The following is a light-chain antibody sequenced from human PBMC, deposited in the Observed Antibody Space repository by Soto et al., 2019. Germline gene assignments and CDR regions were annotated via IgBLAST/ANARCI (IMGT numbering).Light chain of an antibody. V-gene: IGLV2-23*01. CDR1: RSDVGSYNL. CDR2: EGT. CDR3: CSYAGSSSYV. J-gene: IGLJ1*01. Sequence: QSALTQPASVSGSPGQSITISCTGTRSDVGSYNLVSWYQQHPGKAPKLMIYEGTKRPSGVSNRFSASKSGNTASLTISGLQPEDEADYYCCSYAGSSSYVLGTGTKVTVL.